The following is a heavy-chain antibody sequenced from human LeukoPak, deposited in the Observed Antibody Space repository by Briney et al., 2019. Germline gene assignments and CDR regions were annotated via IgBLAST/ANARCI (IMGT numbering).Heavy chain of an antibody. CDR2: IYYSGST. V-gene: IGHV4-59*01. J-gene: IGHJ4*02. CDR3: ASNYGDYDSTDY. CDR1: GGTISSYY. D-gene: IGHD4-17*01. Sequence: SETLSLTCTATGGTISSYYRSWIRQPPGKGLEWIGYIYYSGSTNYNPSLKSRVTISVDTSKNQFSLNLSSVHAEDTAVYYCASNYGDYDSTDYWGQGTLVTVSS.